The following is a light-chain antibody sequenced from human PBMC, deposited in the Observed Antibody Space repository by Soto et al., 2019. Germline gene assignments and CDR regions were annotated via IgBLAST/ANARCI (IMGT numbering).Light chain of an antibody. CDR2: DDN. V-gene: IGLV1-51*01. J-gene: IGLJ1*01. CDR1: SSNSGGKS. Sequence: QSVLTQPPSVSAAPGQKVTISCSGSSSNSGGKSVSLYHQRPGTAPKLLIYDDNKRPAGIPDRFSGSKSGTSATLGITGFQTGDEADYYCGSWDSSLSAYVFGTGTKVTVL. CDR3: GSWDSSLSAYV.